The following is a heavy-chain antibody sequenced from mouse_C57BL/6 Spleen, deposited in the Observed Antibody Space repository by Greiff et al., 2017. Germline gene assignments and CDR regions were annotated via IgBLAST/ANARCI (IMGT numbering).Heavy chain of an antibody. J-gene: IGHJ4*01. D-gene: IGHD2-4*01. Sequence: QVQLQQPGTELVKPGASVKLSCKASGYTFTSYWMHWVKQRPGQGLEWIGNINPSNGGTNYNEKFKSKATLIVDKSSSTAYMQLSSLTSEDSAVYYCARCDYDVGAMDYWGQGTSVTVSS. CDR1: GYTFTSYW. CDR3: ARCDYDVGAMDY. CDR2: INPSNGGT. V-gene: IGHV1-53*01.